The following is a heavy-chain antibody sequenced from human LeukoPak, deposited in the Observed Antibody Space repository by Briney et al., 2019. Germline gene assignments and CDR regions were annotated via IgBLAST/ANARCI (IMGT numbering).Heavy chain of an antibody. J-gene: IGHJ4*02. D-gene: IGHD3-10*01. Sequence: GGSLRLSCAAPGFTFSGSAMHWVRQPSGKGLEWVGRIRSKANSYATAYAASVEGRFTISRDDSKNTANLQMNSLKTEDTAVYYCTVGSPGDYWGQGTLVTVSS. CDR2: IRSKANSYAT. CDR3: TVGSPGDY. CDR1: GFTFSGSA. V-gene: IGHV3-73*01.